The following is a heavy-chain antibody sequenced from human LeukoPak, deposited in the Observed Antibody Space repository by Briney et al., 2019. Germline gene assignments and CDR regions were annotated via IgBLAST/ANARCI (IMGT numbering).Heavy chain of an antibody. V-gene: IGHV5-51*01. CDR2: IYPDDSDT. J-gene: IGHJ3*02. CDR3: ARRGHRQAADNAFDI. CDR1: GYTFTTYW. D-gene: IGHD6-13*01. Sequence: GESLKISCKGSGYTFTTYWIGWVRQMPGKGLGWMGIIYPDDSDTRYSPSFQGQVTISADKSISTAYLQWSSLKASDTAMYYCARRGHRQAADNAFDIWGQGTMVTVSS.